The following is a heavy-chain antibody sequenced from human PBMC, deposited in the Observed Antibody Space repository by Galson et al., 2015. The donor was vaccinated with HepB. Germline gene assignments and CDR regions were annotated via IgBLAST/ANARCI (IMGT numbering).Heavy chain of an antibody. D-gene: IGHD2-8*02. Sequence: SVKVSCKASGYTFTSYGISWVRQAPGQGLEWMGWISAYNGNTNYAQKLQGRVTMTTDTSTSTAYMELRSLRSDDTAVYYCARDNRHFTGGDAFDIWGQGTMVTVSS. V-gene: IGHV1-18*01. CDR2: ISAYNGNT. CDR1: GYTFTSYG. CDR3: ARDNRHFTGGDAFDI. J-gene: IGHJ3*02.